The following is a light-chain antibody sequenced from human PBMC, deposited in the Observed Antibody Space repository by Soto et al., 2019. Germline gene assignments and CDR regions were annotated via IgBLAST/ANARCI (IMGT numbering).Light chain of an antibody. Sequence: EVVMTQSPATLSVSPGERATLSCRASQSVTTNMAWYQQKPGQAPRLLIYGASTRATGIPARFSGSGSGTDFTLTISSLQSEDFAVYYCKQYNNWPPWTFGQGIKVEIX. V-gene: IGKV3-15*01. CDR1: QSVTTN. J-gene: IGKJ1*01. CDR2: GAS. CDR3: KQYNNWPPWT.